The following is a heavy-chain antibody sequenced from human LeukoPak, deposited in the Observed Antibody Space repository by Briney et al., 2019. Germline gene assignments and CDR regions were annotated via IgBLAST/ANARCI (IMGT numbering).Heavy chain of an antibody. CDR1: GGSISSYY. J-gene: IGHJ3*02. Sequence: SETLSLTCTVSGGSISSYYWSWIRQPPGKGLEWIANIYNSGSTNYNPSLKSRVTISLDTSKNQFSLKLSSVTAADTAVYYCARRVREDHGFDTWGQGTRVTVSS. D-gene: IGHD1-26*01. CDR2: IYNSGST. V-gene: IGHV4-59*08. CDR3: ARRVREDHGFDT.